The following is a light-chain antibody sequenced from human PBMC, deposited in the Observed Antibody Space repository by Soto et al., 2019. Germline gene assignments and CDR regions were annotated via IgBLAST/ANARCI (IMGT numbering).Light chain of an antibody. J-gene: IGKJ1*01. CDR3: QQYGSSPWT. CDR2: GAS. Sequence: EIVLTQSPGTLSLSPRERATLSCRASQSVRNTYLAWYQQKPGQAPRLLIYGASSRATGIPDRFSGSGSGTDFTLTISRLEPEDCAVYYCQQYGSSPWTFGQGTKVEIK. V-gene: IGKV3-20*01. CDR1: QSVRNTY.